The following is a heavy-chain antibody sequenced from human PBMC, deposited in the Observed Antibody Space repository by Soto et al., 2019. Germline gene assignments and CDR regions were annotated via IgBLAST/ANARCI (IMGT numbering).Heavy chain of an antibody. CDR1: EFTFSTYA. J-gene: IGHJ4*02. CDR3: AKSYSSNWYDYFDY. CDR2: ISGSGDTT. Sequence: LRLSCAASEFTFSTYAMSWVRQAPGKGLEWVSAISGSGDTTYYADSVKGRFTISRDTSKNTLFLQMNSLRDEDTALYYCAKSYSSNWYDYFDYWGQGTLVTVSS. D-gene: IGHD6-13*01. V-gene: IGHV3-23*01.